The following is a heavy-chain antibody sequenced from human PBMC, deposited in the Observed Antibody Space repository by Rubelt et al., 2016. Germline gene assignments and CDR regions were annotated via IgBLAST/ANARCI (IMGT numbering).Heavy chain of an antibody. CDR3: ARLRVTSILWTWYFDL. V-gene: IGHV1-3*01. CDR2: INAGNGNT. CDR1: GYTFTSYA. J-gene: IGHJ2*01. Sequence: QVQLVQSGAEVKKPGASVKVSCKASGYTFTSYAMHWVRQAPGQRLEWMGWINAGNGNTKYSQKFQGRVTITRDTSASTAYMELSSLRSEDTAVYYCARLRVTSILWTWYFDLWGRGTLVTVSS. D-gene: IGHD2-21*01.